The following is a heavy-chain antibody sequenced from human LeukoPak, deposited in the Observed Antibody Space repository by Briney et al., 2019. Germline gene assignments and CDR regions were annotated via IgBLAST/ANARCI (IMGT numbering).Heavy chain of an antibody. J-gene: IGHJ4*02. V-gene: IGHV3-30*02. D-gene: IGHD6-19*01. Sequence: PGGSLRLSCAASGFTFSSYSMNWVRQAPGKGLEWVAFIRFNESNKYYADSVKGRFTISRDNSKNTLFLQMNSLRAQDTAVYYCAKDYGKTQWPSRRPPSYFAYWGQGILVTVSS. CDR3: AKDYGKTQWPSRRPPSYFAY. CDR2: IRFNESNK. CDR1: GFTFSSYS.